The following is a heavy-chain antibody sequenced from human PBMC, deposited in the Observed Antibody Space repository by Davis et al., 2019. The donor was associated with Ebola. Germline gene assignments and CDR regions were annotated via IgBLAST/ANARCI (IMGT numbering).Heavy chain of an antibody. Sequence: ASVNVSCKASGYTFTSYGISWVRQAPGQGLEWTGWISAYNGNTNYAQKLQGRVTMTTDTSTSTAYMELRSLRSDDTAVYYCARDRLAAPFDYWGQGTLVTVSS. V-gene: IGHV1-18*01. CDR2: ISAYNGNT. CDR1: GYTFTSYG. J-gene: IGHJ4*02. CDR3: ARDRLAAPFDY. D-gene: IGHD6-13*01.